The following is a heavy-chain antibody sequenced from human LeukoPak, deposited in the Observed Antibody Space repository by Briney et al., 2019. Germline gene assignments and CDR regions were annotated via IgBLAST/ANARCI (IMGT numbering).Heavy chain of an antibody. CDR2: ISAYNGNT. D-gene: IGHD4-17*01. CDR3: ARDTVRSPWDAFDM. J-gene: IGHJ3*02. Sequence: ASVKVSCKPSGYTFTTYGISSVRQAPGQGLEWMGWISAYNGNTNYAQKLLGRVTKHTDTSTSTAYMELRSLRSDDTAVYYCARDTVRSPWDAFDMWGPGTMVTVSS. CDR1: GYTFTTYG. V-gene: IGHV1-18*01.